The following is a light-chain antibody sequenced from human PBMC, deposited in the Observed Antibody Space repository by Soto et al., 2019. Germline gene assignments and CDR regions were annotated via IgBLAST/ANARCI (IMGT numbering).Light chain of an antibody. J-gene: IGLJ1*01. CDR3: SSYQSSSTLPDV. Sequence: QSALTQPASVSGSPGQSITISCTGTSSDVGGYNLVSWYQQYPDKAPKLMIFDVNTRPSGVSNRFSGSKSGNTASLTISGLQAEDEPDYYCSSYQSSSTLPDVFVTGTTLTVL. CDR2: DVN. V-gene: IGLV2-14*01. CDR1: SSDVGGYNL.